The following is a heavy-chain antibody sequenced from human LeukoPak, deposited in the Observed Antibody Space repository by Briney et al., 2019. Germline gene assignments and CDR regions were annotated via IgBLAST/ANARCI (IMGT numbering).Heavy chain of an antibody. D-gene: IGHD3-22*01. Sequence: GGSLRLSCTTSGMTLGDYAMNWVRQAPGKGLEWVGLIGSKIYGGTTDYAASVKGRFTISRDDSRGIAYLQMSSLETEDTAVYYCSTGATYYYDSRAFDYWGQGTLVTVSS. V-gene: IGHV3-49*04. CDR2: IGSKIYGGTT. J-gene: IGHJ4*02. CDR3: STGATYYYDSRAFDY. CDR1: GMTLGDYA.